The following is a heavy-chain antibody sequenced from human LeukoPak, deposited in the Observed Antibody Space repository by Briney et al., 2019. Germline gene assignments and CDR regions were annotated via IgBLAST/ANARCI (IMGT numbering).Heavy chain of an antibody. CDR2: IYYSGST. CDR3: ARRGLDFWSGYYLPFDY. CDR1: GGSISSGDYY. J-gene: IGHJ4*02. Sequence: PSERLSLTCTVSGGSISSGDYYWRWIRQPPGEGLEWLGYIYYSGSTYYNPSLKSRVTISVDTSKNQFSLKLSSVTAADTAVYYCARRGLDFWSGYYLPFDYWGQGTLVTVSS. D-gene: IGHD3-3*01. V-gene: IGHV4-30-4*01.